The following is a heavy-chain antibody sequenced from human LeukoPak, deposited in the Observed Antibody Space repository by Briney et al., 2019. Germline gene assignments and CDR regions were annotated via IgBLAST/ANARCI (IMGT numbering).Heavy chain of an antibody. J-gene: IGHJ4*02. D-gene: IGHD2-2*01. Sequence: VASVKVSCKASGGTFSSYAISWVRQAPGQGLEWMGGIIPIFGTANYAQKFQGRVTITADESTSTAYMELSSLRSEDTAVYYCARDLNGSTYFDYWGQGTLVTVSS. CDR2: IIPIFGTA. V-gene: IGHV1-69*01. CDR3: ARDLNGSTYFDY. CDR1: GGTFSSYA.